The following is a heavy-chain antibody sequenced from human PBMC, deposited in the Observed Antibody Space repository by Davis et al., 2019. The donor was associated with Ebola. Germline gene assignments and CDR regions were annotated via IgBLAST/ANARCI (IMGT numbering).Heavy chain of an antibody. CDR3: ARGWVWSRRDYYYYYGMDV. CDR2: IWYDGSNK. CDR1: GFTFSSYG. J-gene: IGHJ6*02. Sequence: GGSLRLSCAASGFTFSSYGMHWVRQAPGKGLEWVAVIWYDGSNKYYADSVKGRFTISRDNSKNTLYLQMNSLRSEDTAVYYCARGWVWSRRDYYYYYGMDVWGQGTTVTVSS. D-gene: IGHD2-8*02. V-gene: IGHV3-30*19.